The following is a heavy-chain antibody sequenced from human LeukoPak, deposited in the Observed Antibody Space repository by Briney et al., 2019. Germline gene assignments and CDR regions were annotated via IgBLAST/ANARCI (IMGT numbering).Heavy chain of an antibody. D-gene: IGHD3-16*02. CDR3: ATXXXYDXIWGSYRSVFDY. J-gene: IGHJ4*02. V-gene: IGHV3-23*01. CDR1: GFTFSSYA. Sequence: GGSLRLSCAASGFTFSSYAMSWVRQAPGKGLEWVSAISGSGGSTYYADSVKGRFTISRDNSKNTLYLQMNSLRAEDTAVYYCATXXXYDXIWGSYRSVFDYWGQGTLVTVSS. CDR2: ISGSGGST.